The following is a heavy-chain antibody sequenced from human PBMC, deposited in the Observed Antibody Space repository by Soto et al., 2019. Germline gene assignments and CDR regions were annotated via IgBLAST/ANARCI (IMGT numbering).Heavy chain of an antibody. Sequence: QITLKESGPTLVKPTQTLTLTCTFSGFSLSSSGVGVGWIRQPPGKALEWLALIYGDDGERYTPSLKTRLTITKDTSKNQVVLTMTNMDPVDTATYYCAHREGDDCVWGSYKDAFDVWGQGTMVTVSS. CDR1: GFSLSSSGVG. CDR2: IYGDDGE. J-gene: IGHJ3*01. CDR3: AHREGDDCVWGSYKDAFDV. V-gene: IGHV2-5*02. D-gene: IGHD3-16*01.